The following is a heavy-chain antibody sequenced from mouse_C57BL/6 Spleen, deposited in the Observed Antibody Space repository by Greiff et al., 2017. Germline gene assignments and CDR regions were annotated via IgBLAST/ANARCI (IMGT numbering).Heavy chain of an antibody. CDR3: ARGPKDYDETWFAY. J-gene: IGHJ3*01. Sequence: EVQLQQSEPERVKPGASVKIPCKASGYTFPAYNMDGVRRSHGKSLEWIGDINPTNGGTIYNQKFKGKATLTVDKSSSTAYMELRSLTSEDTAVYYCARGPKDYDETWFAYWGQGTLVTVSA. CDR1: GYTFPAYN. CDR2: INPTNGGT. V-gene: IGHV1-18*01. D-gene: IGHD2-4*01.